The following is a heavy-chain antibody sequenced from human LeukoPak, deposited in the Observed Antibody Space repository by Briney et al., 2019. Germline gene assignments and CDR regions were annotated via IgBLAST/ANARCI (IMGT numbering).Heavy chain of an antibody. CDR1: GFTFSSYS. V-gene: IGHV3-21*01. Sequence: GGSLRLSCAASGFTFSSYSMNWVRQAPGKGLEWVSSISSSSSYIYYADSVKGRFTISRDNSKNTLYLQMNSLRAEDTAVYYCAKVVWSVTRFDYWGQGTLVTVSS. J-gene: IGHJ4*02. CDR2: ISSSSSYI. D-gene: IGHD4-17*01. CDR3: AKVVWSVTRFDY.